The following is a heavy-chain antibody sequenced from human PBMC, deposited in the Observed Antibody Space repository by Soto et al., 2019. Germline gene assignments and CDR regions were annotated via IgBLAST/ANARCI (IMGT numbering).Heavy chain of an antibody. Sequence: GGSLRLSCAASGFTFSSYSMNWVRQAPGKGLEWVSYISSSSSTIYYADSVKGRFTISRDNAKNSLYLQMNSLRDEDTAVYYCARAEPTYSSGWLYLSNYFDYWGQGTLVTVSS. J-gene: IGHJ4*02. CDR2: ISSSSSTI. D-gene: IGHD6-19*01. CDR1: GFTFSSYS. CDR3: ARAEPTYSSGWLYLSNYFDY. V-gene: IGHV3-48*02.